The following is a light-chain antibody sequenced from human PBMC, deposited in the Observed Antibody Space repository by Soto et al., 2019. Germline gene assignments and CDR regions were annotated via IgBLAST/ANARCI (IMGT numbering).Light chain of an antibody. CDR3: QQRSNWPLIT. J-gene: IGKJ5*01. V-gene: IGKV3-11*01. CDR1: QSVSSY. Sequence: ELVLTQSPATLSLSPGERATLSCRASQSVSSYLAWYQQKPGQAPRLLIYDASNRATGIPARFSGSGSGTDFTLTISSPEPEDFAVYYCQQRSNWPLITFGQGTRLEIK. CDR2: DAS.